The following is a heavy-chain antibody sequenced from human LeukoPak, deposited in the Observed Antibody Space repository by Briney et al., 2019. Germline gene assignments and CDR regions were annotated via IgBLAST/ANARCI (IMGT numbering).Heavy chain of an antibody. Sequence: GGSLRLSCAASGFTFSSYWMHWVRQAPGKGLEWVSSISSSSSYIYYADSVKGRFTISRDNAKNSLYLQMNSLRAEDTAVYYCARIPAGSSGYYYGGNDAFDIWGQGTMVTVSS. D-gene: IGHD3-22*01. J-gene: IGHJ3*02. CDR2: ISSSSSYI. CDR3: ARIPAGSSGYYYGGNDAFDI. CDR1: GFTFSSYW. V-gene: IGHV3-21*01.